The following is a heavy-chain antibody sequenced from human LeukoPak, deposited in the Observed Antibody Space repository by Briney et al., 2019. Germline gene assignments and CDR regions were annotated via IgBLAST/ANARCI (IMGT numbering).Heavy chain of an antibody. D-gene: IGHD3-16*02. Sequence: GGSLRLSXAASGFTFDDYGMSWVRQTPGKGLEWVSGINWNGGSTCYADSVKGRFTISRDNSKDTLYLQMNSLRAEDTAVYYCAKRYIGNYYFDYWGQGTLVTVSS. V-gene: IGHV3-20*04. CDR1: GFTFDDYG. CDR2: INWNGGST. J-gene: IGHJ4*02. CDR3: AKRYIGNYYFDY.